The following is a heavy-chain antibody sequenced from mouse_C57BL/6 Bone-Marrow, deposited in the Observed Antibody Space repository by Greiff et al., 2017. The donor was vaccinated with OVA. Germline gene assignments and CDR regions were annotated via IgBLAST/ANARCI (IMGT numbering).Heavy chain of an antibody. CDR3: ARNFDYYGSSFDY. Sequence: QVQLKQSGAELVRPGTSVKVSCKASGYAFTNYLIEWVKQRPGQGLEWIGVINPGRGGTNYNEKFKGKATLTADKSYSHAYMQLSSLTSEDSAVYVCARNFDYYGSSFDYWGQGTTLTVSS. V-gene: IGHV1-54*01. D-gene: IGHD1-1*01. CDR2: INPGRGGT. J-gene: IGHJ2*01. CDR1: GYAFTNYL.